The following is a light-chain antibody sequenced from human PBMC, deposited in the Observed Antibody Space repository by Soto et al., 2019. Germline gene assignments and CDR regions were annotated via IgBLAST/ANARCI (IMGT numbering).Light chain of an antibody. V-gene: IGKV1-39*01. CDR2: AAS. Sequence: DMQMTQSPSSLSASVGDRVTITCRASQSISSYLNWYQQKPGKAPKLLIYAASSLQSRDPSRFSSSGSGTDCTLTLSRLQPEDSATYYCQQSYRTPLPFGGGTKVQIK. CDR3: QQSYRTPLP. CDR1: QSISSY. J-gene: IGKJ4*01.